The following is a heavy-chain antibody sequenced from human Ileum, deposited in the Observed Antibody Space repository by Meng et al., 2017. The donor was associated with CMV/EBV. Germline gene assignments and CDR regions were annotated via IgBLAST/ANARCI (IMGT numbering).Heavy chain of an antibody. CDR1: GYSFTSFV. V-gene: IGHV1-8*01. CDR3: ARDYGGNSGWFDP. CDR2: TNPDSGTT. J-gene: IGHJ5*02. D-gene: IGHD4-23*01. Sequence: ASVNVSRKSSGYSFTSFVINWVRQATGQGLEWLGWTNPDSGTTGYAQKFQDRVTLNRDTSISTAYMELNSLESDDTAVYYCARDYGGNSGWFDPWGQGTLVTVSS.